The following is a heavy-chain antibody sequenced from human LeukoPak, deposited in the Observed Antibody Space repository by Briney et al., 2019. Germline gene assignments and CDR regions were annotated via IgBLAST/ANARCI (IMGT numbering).Heavy chain of an antibody. D-gene: IGHD4-17*01. J-gene: IGHJ4*02. CDR1: GGSISSGGYY. CDR3: ARVRTGDYGLDY. V-gene: IGHV4-61*08. Sequence: ASETLSLTCTVSGGSISSGGYYWSWIRQHPGKGLEWIGYTYYSGSTNYNPSLKSRVTISVDTSKNQFSLKLSSVTAADTAVYYCARVRTGDYGLDYWGQGTLVTVSS. CDR2: TYYSGST.